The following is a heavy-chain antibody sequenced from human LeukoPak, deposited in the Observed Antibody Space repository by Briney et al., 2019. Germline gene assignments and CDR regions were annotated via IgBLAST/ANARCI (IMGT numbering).Heavy chain of an antibody. CDR1: GFTFSSYS. V-gene: IGHV3-48*01. J-gene: IGHJ4*02. Sequence: GGSQRLSCAASGFTFSSYSMNWVRQAPGKGLEWVSHISSSSNTRYYADSVKGRFTLSRDNAKNSLYLQMNSLRAEDTAVYYCARAGFTFSDYFGSFFDYWGQGTLVTVSS. CDR2: ISSSSNTR. CDR3: ARAGFTFSDYFGSFFDY. D-gene: IGHD3-10*01.